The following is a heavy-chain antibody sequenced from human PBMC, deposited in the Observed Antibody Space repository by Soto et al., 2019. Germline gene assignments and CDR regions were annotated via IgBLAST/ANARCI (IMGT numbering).Heavy chain of an antibody. V-gene: IGHV3-30-3*01. Sequence: GGSLRLSCAASGFTFSSYAMHWVRQAPGKGLEWVAVISYDGSNKYYADSVKGRFTISRDNSKNTLYLQMNSLRAEDTAVYYCARGGRFGELSRYGMDVWGQGTTVTVSS. D-gene: IGHD3-10*01. CDR3: ARGGRFGELSRYGMDV. CDR2: ISYDGSNK. CDR1: GFTFSSYA. J-gene: IGHJ6*02.